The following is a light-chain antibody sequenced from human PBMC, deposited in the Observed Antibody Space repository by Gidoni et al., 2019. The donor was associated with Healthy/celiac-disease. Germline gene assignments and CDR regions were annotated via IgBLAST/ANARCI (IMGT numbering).Light chain of an antibody. CDR3: QQYGSSPRGFT. V-gene: IGKV3-20*01. Sequence: EIALTQSPATLSLSPGERATLSCRASQSVSSRYLAWYQQKPGQPPRLLIYGASSRATGIPDRFSGSGSGTDFTLTISRLEPEDFAVYYCQQYGSSPRGFTFGPGTKVDIK. CDR1: QSVSSRY. J-gene: IGKJ3*01. CDR2: GAS.